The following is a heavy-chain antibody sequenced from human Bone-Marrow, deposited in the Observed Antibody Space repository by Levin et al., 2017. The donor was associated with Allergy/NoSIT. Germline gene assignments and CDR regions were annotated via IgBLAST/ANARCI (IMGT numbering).Heavy chain of an antibody. Sequence: GGSLRLSCAASGFTVSSNYMSWVRQAPGKGLEWVSVIYSGGSTYYADSVKGRFTISRDNSKNTLYLQMNSLRAEDTAVYYCARARGYDSSGYQNWGQGTLVTVSS. V-gene: IGHV3-53*01. CDR3: ARARGYDSSGYQN. CDR1: GFTVSSNY. D-gene: IGHD3-22*01. CDR2: IYSGGST. J-gene: IGHJ1*01.